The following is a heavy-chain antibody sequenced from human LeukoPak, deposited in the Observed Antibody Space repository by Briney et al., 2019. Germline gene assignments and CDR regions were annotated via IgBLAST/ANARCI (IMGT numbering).Heavy chain of an antibody. CDR1: GVSSSSRNW. D-gene: IGHD6-25*01. J-gene: IGHJ5*02. CDR2: IYPSGNT. CDR3: ARLGGGYVRPFDP. V-gene: IGHV4-4*02. Sequence: SETLSLTCAVSGVSSSSRNWWTWVRQPRGKGLEWIGEIYPSGNTDYNPSLKSRVTISVDKSKTHFSLKLTPVTAADTAVYYCARLGGGYVRPFDPWGQGTLVTVSS.